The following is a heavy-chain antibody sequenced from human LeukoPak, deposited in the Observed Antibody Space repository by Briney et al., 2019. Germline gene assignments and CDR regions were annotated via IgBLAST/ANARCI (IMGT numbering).Heavy chain of an antibody. CDR1: GFTFSSYW. J-gene: IGHJ5*02. Sequence: GGSLRLSCAASGFTFSSYWMLWVRQAPGKGLLWVSRINSDGSSTSYADSVKGRFTISRDNAKNTLYLQMNSLRAEDTAVYYCTRGGPGGNWFDPWGQGTLVTVSS. V-gene: IGHV3-74*01. CDR3: TRGGPGGNWFDP. CDR2: INSDGSST. D-gene: IGHD2-2*01.